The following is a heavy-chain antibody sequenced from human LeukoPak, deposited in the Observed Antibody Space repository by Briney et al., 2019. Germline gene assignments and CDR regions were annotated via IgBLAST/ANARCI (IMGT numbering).Heavy chain of an antibody. V-gene: IGHV3-33*06. CDR2: IWYDGSYK. J-gene: IGHJ4*02. CDR1: GFIFSNYG. Sequence: GGSLRLSCAASGFIFSNYGMHWGRQAPGKGLDWVAVIWYDGSYKYYADSVKGRFTISRDNSKNTLYLQMNSLRAEDTAIYYCAKVVQYTASTGTGLDYWGQGTLVTVSS. CDR3: AKVVQYTASTGTGLDY. D-gene: IGHD6-13*01.